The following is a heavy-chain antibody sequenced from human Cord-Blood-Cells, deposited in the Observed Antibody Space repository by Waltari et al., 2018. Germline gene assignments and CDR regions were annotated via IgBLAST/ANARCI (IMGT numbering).Heavy chain of an antibody. J-gene: IGHJ4*02. CDR2: IVVGSGNT. CDR3: AADGGAYDSSVYYFDF. V-gene: IGHV1-58*01. CDR1: GFTFTSSA. D-gene: IGHD3-22*01. Sequence: QMQLVQSGPEVKKPGTSVKVSCKASGFTFTSSAVQWVRQARGQRLEWIGWIVVGSGNTNYAQKFQERVTITRDMSTSTAYMELSSLRSEHTAVYYCAADGGAYDSSVYYFDFLGQGTLVTVSS.